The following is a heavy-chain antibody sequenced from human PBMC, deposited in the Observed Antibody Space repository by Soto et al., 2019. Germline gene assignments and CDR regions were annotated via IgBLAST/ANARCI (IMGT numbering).Heavy chain of an antibody. CDR3: ARADTHCSNGVCSMAWFDP. V-gene: IGHV5-51*01. CDR1: GYSFTNNW. CDR2: IDPSDSDT. Sequence: GSLKISCLASGYSFTNNWIAWVRQMPGKGLEWMGIIDPSDSDTRYSPSFQGQVTMSVDKSISTAYLQWNSLKASDTAMYFCARADTHCSNGVCSMAWFDPWGQGTPVTVSS. J-gene: IGHJ5*02. D-gene: IGHD2-8*01.